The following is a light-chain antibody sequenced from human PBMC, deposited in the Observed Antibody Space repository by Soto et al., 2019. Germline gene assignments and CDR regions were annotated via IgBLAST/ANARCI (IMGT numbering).Light chain of an antibody. V-gene: IGLV3-21*02. CDR1: NIRNKS. Sequence: VLTQTPSVSVAPGQTARITCGGNNIRNKSVQWYQQKPGQAPVVVVYDDTNRPSGIPERFSGSNSGNTATLTISRVEAGDEADYYCQVWDSSSDHWVFGGGTKVTVL. CDR2: DDT. J-gene: IGLJ3*02. CDR3: QVWDSSSDHWV.